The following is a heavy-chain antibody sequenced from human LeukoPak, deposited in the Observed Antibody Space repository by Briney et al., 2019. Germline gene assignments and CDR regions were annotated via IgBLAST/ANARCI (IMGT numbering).Heavy chain of an antibody. J-gene: IGHJ6*02. CDR3: AKELQPAFYYYYGMDV. Sequence: GRSLRLSCAAPGFTFDDYAMHWVRQAPGKGLEWVSGIRWNSGSIGYADSVKGRFTISRDNAKNSLYLQMNSLRAEDTALYYCAKELQPAFYYYYGMDVWGQGTTVTVSS. CDR2: IRWNSGSI. D-gene: IGHD4-11*01. CDR1: GFTFDDYA. V-gene: IGHV3-9*01.